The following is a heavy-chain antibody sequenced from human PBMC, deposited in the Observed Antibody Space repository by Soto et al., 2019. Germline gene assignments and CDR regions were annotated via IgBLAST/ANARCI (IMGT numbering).Heavy chain of an antibody. Sequence: PSETLSLTCTVSGVSITSYFWSWIRQTPGKGLDWIGSISFSGATYSNPSLKGRAALSVDTSENHLSLTLNSVTSADTAVYFCARDRRDGYKRYFDFWGQGIHVTVSS. V-gene: IGHV4-59*01. CDR2: ISFSGAT. CDR1: GVSITSYF. J-gene: IGHJ4*02. CDR3: ARDRRDGYKRYFDF. D-gene: IGHD2-21*01.